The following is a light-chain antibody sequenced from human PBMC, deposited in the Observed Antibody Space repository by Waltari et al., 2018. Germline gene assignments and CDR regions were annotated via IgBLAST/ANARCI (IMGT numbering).Light chain of an antibody. CDR2: DAS. V-gene: IGKV3-11*01. CDR3: QQRNNWPYT. J-gene: IGKJ2*01. CDR1: QSVSRY. Sequence: EIVLTQSPATVSLSPGERATLSCRASQSVSRYLAWYQQKPSQAPRLLIYDASNRATGIPARFSGGGSGTDFTLTISSLEPEDFVVYFCQQRNNWPYTFGQGTRLEIK.